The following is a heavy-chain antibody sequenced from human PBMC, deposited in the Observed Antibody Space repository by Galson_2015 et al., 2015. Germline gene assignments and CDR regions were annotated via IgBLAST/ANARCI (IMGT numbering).Heavy chain of an antibody. CDR3: AKDPTPSTVTTGYSWFDP. CDR1: GFTFSSYA. CDR2: ISGSGGST. J-gene: IGHJ5*02. V-gene: IGHV3-23*01. D-gene: IGHD4-17*01. Sequence: SLRLSCAASGFTFSSYAMSWVRQAPGKGLEWVSAISGSGGSTYYADSVKGRFTISRDNSKNTLYLQMNSLRAEDTAVYYCAKDPTPSTVTTGYSWFDPWGQGTLVTVSS.